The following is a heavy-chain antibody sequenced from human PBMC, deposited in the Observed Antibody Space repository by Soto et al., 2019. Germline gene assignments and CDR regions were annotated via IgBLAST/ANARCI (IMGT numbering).Heavy chain of an antibody. D-gene: IGHD1-26*01. CDR1: GGTFDNFI. J-gene: IGHJ6*02. V-gene: IGHV1-69*01. CDR3: ARNVTYSSSLSQYSGMDV. Sequence: QVQLVQSGAEVKEPGSSVRVSCKASGGTFDNFIMNWVRQTPGRGLEWMGGIVPMLGTPTYAEKFKGRVTISATGSTSTMYMGVTSLRSEDTAIYYCARNVTYSSSLSQYSGMDVWGQGTTVTVSS. CDR2: IVPMLGTP.